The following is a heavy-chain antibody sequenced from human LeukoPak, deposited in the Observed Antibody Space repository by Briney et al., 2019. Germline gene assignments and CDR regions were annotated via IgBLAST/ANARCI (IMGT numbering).Heavy chain of an antibody. D-gene: IGHD6-13*01. CDR1: GYTFTGYY. CDR3: ARAESPRLYSSSWYGFDY. J-gene: IGHJ4*02. CDR2: INPNSGGT. V-gene: IGHV1-2*02. Sequence: ASVKVSCKASGYTFTGYYMHWVRQAPGQGLEWMGWINPNSGGTNYAQKFQGGVTMTRDTSISTAYMELSRLRSDDTAVYYCARAESPRLYSSSWYGFDYWGQGTLVTVSS.